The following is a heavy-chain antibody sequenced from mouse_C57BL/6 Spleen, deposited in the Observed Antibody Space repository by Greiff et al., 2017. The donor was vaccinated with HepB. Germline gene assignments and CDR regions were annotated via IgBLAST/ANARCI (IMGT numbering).Heavy chain of an antibody. D-gene: IGHD4-1*01. CDR3: TRNWEGYYFDY. Sequence: VQLQQSGAELVRPGASVTLSCKASGYTFTDYEMHWVKQTPVHGLEWIGAIDPETGGTAYNQKFKGKAILTADKSSSTAYMELRSLTSEDSAVYYCTRNWEGYYFDYWGQGTTLTVSS. J-gene: IGHJ2*01. V-gene: IGHV1-15*01. CDR1: GYTFTDYE. CDR2: IDPETGGT.